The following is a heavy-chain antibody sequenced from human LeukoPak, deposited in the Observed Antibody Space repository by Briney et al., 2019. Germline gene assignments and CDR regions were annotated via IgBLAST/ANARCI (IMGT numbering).Heavy chain of an antibody. CDR2: INSDGSST. J-gene: IGHJ6*02. CDR3: ARDKVDRYFALGTLYYYYGMDV. V-gene: IGHV3-74*01. CDR1: GFTFSSYW. Sequence: GGSLRLSCVASGFTFSSYWMHWVRQVPGKGLVWVSRINSDGSSTSHADSVRGRFTISRDNSKNTLYLQMNSLRAEDTAVYYCARDKVDRYFALGTLYYYYGMDVWGQGTTVTVSS. D-gene: IGHD3-9*01.